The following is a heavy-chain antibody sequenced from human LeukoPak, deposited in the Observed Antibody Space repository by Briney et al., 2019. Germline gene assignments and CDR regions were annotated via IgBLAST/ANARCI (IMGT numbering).Heavy chain of an antibody. J-gene: IGHJ5*02. D-gene: IGHD3-22*01. CDR1: GFTFSSYE. CDR3: ARGDSDYYDSSGQGGFDP. Sequence: GGSLRLSCAASGFTFSSYEMNWVRQAPGKGLEWVSYISSSGSTIYYADSVKGRFTISRDNAKSSLYLRMNSLRAEDTAVYYCARGDSDYYDSSGQGGFDPWGQGTLVTVSS. CDR2: ISSSGSTI. V-gene: IGHV3-48*03.